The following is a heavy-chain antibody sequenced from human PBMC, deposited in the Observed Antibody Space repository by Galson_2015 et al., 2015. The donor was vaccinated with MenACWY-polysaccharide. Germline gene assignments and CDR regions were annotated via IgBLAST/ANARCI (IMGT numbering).Heavy chain of an antibody. Sequence: LSISWAASGFTFSSYYMRRVRQAPGEGLEWEAYIKEDGTEKYYVDSVKGRFTISRDNAKNSLYLQMNSLRAEDTAVYYCARGVASGALDFRGEGTMVTVSS. CDR1: GFTFSSYY. D-gene: IGHD2-15*01. CDR3: ARGVASGALDF. J-gene: IGHJ3*01. V-gene: IGHV3-7*01. CDR2: IKEDGTEK.